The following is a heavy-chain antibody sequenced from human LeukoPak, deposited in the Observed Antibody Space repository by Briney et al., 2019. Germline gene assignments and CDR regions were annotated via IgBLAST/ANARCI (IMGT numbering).Heavy chain of an antibody. D-gene: IGHD2-8*01. CDR3: ARAPTGVGNFDY. J-gene: IGHJ4*02. CDR1: GFTFSSYS. V-gene: IGHV3-21*01. CDR2: ISSSSSYI. Sequence: GGSLRLSXAASGFTFSSYSMNWVRQAPGKGLEWVSSISSSSSYIYYADSVKGRFTISTDNAKSSLYLQMNSLRAEDTAVYYCARAPTGVGNFDYWGQGTLVTVSS.